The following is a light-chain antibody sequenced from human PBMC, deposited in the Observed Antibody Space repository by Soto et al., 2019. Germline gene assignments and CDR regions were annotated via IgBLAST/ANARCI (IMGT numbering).Light chain of an antibody. CDR3: QQYVRAFRS. Sequence: DIQMTQSPSTLSASVGDRVTITCRASQSISTWLAWYQQKPGTAPKLLIYKASSLQSGVPSRFSGSGSGTEFTLPISSLQPDDFATYYCQQYVRAFRSFGQGTKVEFK. V-gene: IGKV1-5*03. J-gene: IGKJ1*01. CDR1: QSISTW. CDR2: KAS.